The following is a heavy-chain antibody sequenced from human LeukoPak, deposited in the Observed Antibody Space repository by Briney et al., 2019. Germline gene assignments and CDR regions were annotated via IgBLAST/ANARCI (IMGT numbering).Heavy chain of an antibody. CDR2: IKHDGSEK. D-gene: IGHD4-11*01. CDR1: GFTFSRYR. Sequence: GGSLRLSCAASGFTFSRYRMSWVRQAPGKRLEWVANIKHDGSEKYYVDSVKGRFTISRDNAKSSLSLQMNSLRVEDTALYYCARESDHSNYPGTFDHWGPGTLVAVSS. CDR3: ARESDHSNYPGTFDH. J-gene: IGHJ4*02. V-gene: IGHV3-7*01.